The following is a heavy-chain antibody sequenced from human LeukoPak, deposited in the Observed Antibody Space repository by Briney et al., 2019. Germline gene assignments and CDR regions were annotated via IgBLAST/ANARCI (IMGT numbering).Heavy chain of an antibody. V-gene: IGHV4-39*01. CDR2: IFYSGST. Sequence: ASETLSPTCTVSGGSISSSSYYWGWIRQPPGKGLEWIGSIFYSGSTYYNPSLKSRVTISVDTSKNQFSLKLSSVTAADTAVYYCARHGSGSGWFYYYYMDVWGKGTTVTVSS. D-gene: IGHD6-19*01. CDR1: GGSISSSSYY. CDR3: ARHGSGSGWFYYYYMDV. J-gene: IGHJ6*03.